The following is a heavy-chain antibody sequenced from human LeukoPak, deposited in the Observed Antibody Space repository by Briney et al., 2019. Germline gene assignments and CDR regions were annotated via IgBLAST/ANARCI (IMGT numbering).Heavy chain of an antibody. V-gene: IGHV3-23*01. CDR1: GFTFSSYA. J-gene: IGHJ4*02. CDR2: ISGSGGST. CDR3: AKKDDFWSGYYKWVDY. Sequence: GGSLRLSCAASGFTFSSYAMSWVRQAPGKGLEWVSAISGSGGSTYYADSVKGRFTISRDNSKNTLYLQMNSLRAEDTAVYYCAKKDDFWSGYYKWVDYWGQGTLVTVSS. D-gene: IGHD3-3*01.